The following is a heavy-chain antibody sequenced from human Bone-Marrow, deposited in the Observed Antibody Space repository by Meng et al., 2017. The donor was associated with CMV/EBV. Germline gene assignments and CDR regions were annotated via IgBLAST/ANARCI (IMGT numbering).Heavy chain of an antibody. J-gene: IGHJ4*02. CDR2: IYTSGST. Sequence: GQVQESGHGRCKPSQTLSLTCTVSGGSSSSGSYYWSWIRQPAGKGLEWIGRIYTSGSTNYNPSLKSRVTISVDTSKNQFSLKLSSVTAADTAVYYCARDLEDFWSGHRTYYFDYWGQGTLVTVSS. CDR3: ARDLEDFWSGHRTYYFDY. CDR1: GGSSSSGSYY. V-gene: IGHV4-61*02. D-gene: IGHD3-3*01.